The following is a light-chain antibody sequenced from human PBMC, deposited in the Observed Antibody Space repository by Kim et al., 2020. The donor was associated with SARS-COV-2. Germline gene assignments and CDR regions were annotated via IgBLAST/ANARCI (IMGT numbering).Light chain of an antibody. Sequence: DIQMTQSPSTLSASEGDRVTITCLASQSISTWLAWYQQKPGKAPKLLIYKASSLESGVPSRFSGSGSGTDFTLTVSSLQPDDFATYYCQQYNSYPWTFGQGTKVDIK. J-gene: IGKJ1*01. CDR1: QSISTW. V-gene: IGKV1-5*03. CDR2: KAS. CDR3: QQYNSYPWT.